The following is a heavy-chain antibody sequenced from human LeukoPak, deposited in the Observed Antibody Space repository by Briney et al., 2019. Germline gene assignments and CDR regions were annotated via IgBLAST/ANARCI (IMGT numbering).Heavy chain of an antibody. CDR1: GSTFSSYA. V-gene: IGHV3-23*01. CDR2: ITSSGADT. CDR3: AKGREPHIRTITTPFDY. J-gene: IGHJ4*02. D-gene: IGHD5-12*01. Sequence: GGSLRLSCAASGSTFSSYAMNWVRQAPGKGLEWVSGITSSGADTHYADSVKGRFTISTDNSKSTLCLQMHSLRVEDTAVYYCAKGREPHIRTITTPFDYWGQGTLVTVSS.